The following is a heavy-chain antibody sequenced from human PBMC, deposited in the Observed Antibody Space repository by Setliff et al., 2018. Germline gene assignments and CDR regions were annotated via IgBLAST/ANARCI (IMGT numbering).Heavy chain of an antibody. J-gene: IGHJ3*02. CDR2: VYYNGTT. CDR1: GGSIRSTNYY. CDR3: ARPLEESFGGVRDSDAFDI. D-gene: IGHD3-16*01. Sequence: SETLSLTCTVSGGSIRSTNYYWGWIRQPPGKGLEWIGSVYYNGTTHFNPSLKSRVAISVDPSKNQLFLKLSSVTATDTAVYYCARPLEESFGGVRDSDAFDIWGQGTMVTVSS. V-gene: IGHV4-39*01.